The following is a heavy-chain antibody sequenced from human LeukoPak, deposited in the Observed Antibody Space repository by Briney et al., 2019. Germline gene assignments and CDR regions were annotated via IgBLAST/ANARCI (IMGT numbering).Heavy chain of an antibody. D-gene: IGHD6-19*01. CDR2: ISGSGGGT. CDR1: GFTFSSYA. V-gene: IGHV3-23*01. Sequence: GGSLRLSCAASGFTFSSYAVSWVRQAPGKGLEWVSAISGSGGGTYYADSVKGRFTISRDNSKNTLYQQMNSLSTEDTAVYYCAKTTTGYSSGRYPGWPVDYWGQGTLVTVSS. J-gene: IGHJ4*02. CDR3: AKTTTGYSSGRYPGWPVDY.